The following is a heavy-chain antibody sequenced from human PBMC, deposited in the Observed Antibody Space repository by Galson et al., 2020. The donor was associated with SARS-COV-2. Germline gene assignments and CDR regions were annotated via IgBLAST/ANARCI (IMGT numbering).Heavy chain of an antibody. J-gene: IGHJ4*02. V-gene: IGHV3-53*04. CDR1: GFPVSSYY. D-gene: IGHD2-15*01. CDR3: ARGILVTYDARPLWDY. Sequence: TGGSLRLSCAASGFPVSSYYMTWVRQAPGKGLDCVSVIHSGGTTYYADSVKGRFAISRHSSKNTLFLQMSSLRAEDTAVYYCARGILVTYDARPLWDYWGQGTLVTVSS. CDR2: IHSGGTT.